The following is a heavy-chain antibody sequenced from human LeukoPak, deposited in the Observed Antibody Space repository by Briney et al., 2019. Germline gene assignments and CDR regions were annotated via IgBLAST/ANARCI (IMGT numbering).Heavy chain of an antibody. J-gene: IGHJ4*02. CDR3: ASAYQYYYDSSGYYQIDY. V-gene: IGHV3-23*01. CDR1: GFRFSNFA. D-gene: IGHD3-22*01. Sequence: PGGSLRLSCAASGFRFSNFAMSWVRQAPGKGLEWVSLIIGSSGDTLYADSVKGRFTISRDISKNTLYLQMNSLRAEDTAVYYCASAYQYYYDSSGYYQIDYWGQGTLVTVSS. CDR2: IIGSSGDT.